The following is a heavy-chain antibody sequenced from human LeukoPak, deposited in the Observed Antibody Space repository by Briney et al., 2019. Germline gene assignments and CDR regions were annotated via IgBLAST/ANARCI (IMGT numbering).Heavy chain of an antibody. V-gene: IGHV4-4*07. D-gene: IGHD2-21*01. CDR2: IYTSGST. Sequence: SETLSLTCTVSGGSISSYYWSWIRQPAGKGLEWIGRIYTSGSTNYNPSLKSRVTISVDTSKNQFSLKLSSVTAADTAVYYCARDPTEDCGGDCPLAFDIWGQGTMVTVSS. CDR3: ARDPTEDCGGDCPLAFDI. CDR1: GGSISSYY. J-gene: IGHJ3*02.